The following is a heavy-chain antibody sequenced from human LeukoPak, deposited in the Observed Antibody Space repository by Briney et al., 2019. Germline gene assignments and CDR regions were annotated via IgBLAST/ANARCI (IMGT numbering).Heavy chain of an antibody. J-gene: IGHJ5*02. CDR3: ARDVHGDYGSGWFDP. V-gene: IGHV1-69*05. CDR2: IRPIFGTA. CDR1: GGTFNNSA. D-gene: IGHD4-17*01. Sequence: SVKVSCKSSGGTFNNSAISWGRQAPGQGREWLGGIRPIFGTAGYAQKFQGRVTITKDESTRTVYLELTSLTSDDTAVYYCARDVHGDYGSGWFDPWGQGTLVSVSS.